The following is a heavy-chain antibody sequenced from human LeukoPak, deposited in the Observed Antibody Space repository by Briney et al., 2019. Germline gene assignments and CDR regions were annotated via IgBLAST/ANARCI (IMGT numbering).Heavy chain of an antibody. J-gene: IGHJ4*02. V-gene: IGHV1-2*02. D-gene: IGHD3-10*01. Sequence: GSVKVSFKTSGYTFTDYYIHWVRQAPGQGLEWMGWINTKAGSTSFARTFQGRVTMTRDASITTVYMDMAWLTSDDTDIYFCARGPRYGSGSYRDFDYWGQGTLVTVSS. CDR3: ARGPRYGSGSYRDFDY. CDR1: GYTFTDYY. CDR2: INTKAGST.